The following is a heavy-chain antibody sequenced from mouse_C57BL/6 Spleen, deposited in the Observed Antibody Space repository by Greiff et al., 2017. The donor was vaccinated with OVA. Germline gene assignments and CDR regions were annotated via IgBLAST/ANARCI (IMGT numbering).Heavy chain of an antibody. D-gene: IGHD1-1*01. CDR2: INPNNGGT. V-gene: IGHV1-26*01. Sequence: EVQLQQSGPELVKPGASVKISCKASGYTFTDYYMNWAKQSHGKSLEWIGDINPNNGGTSYNQKFKGKATLTVDKSSSTAYMEFRSLTSEDSAVCKCARGTTVVAPLFAYWGQATLVTVSA. J-gene: IGHJ3*01. CDR3: ARGTTVVAPLFAY. CDR1: GYTFTDYY.